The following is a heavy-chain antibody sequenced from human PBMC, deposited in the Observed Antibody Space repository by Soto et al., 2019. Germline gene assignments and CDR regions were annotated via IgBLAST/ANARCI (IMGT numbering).Heavy chain of an antibody. CDR2: ISHRGST. CDR1: GGSLSSDKW. V-gene: IGHV4-4*02. CDR3: AAVPLTSGGVSVRFDP. D-gene: IGHD3-3*01. J-gene: IGHJ5*02. Sequence: QVHLQESGPGLVKPSGTLALTCAVSGGSLSSDKWWTWVRQSPGKGLEWIGEISHRGSTNYSPSFKSRLSLSVDTTKTQFSLRLRSVTAADTGVYYWAAVPLTSGGVSVRFDPWGQGIKVTVSS.